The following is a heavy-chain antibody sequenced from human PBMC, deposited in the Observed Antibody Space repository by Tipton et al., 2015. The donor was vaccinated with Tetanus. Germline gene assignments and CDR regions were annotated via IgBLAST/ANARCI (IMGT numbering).Heavy chain of an antibody. V-gene: IGHV3-53*05. CDR1: GFTVSSNY. Sequence: LSLTCAASGFTVSSNYMSWVRQAPGKGLEWVSVIYSDGSTYYADSVKGRFTISRDNAKNSLYLQMNSLRAEDTALYYCAKAVSYYGMDVWGQGTTVTVSS. CDR2: IYSDGST. D-gene: IGHD5/OR15-5a*01. J-gene: IGHJ6*02. CDR3: AKAVSYYGMDV.